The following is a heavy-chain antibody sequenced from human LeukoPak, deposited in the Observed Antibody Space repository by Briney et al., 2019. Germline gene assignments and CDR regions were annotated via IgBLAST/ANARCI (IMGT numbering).Heavy chain of an antibody. V-gene: IGHV2-5*01. D-gene: IGHD2-15*01. CDR1: GFSLSTSGVG. Sequence: ASGPTLVKPTQTLTLTCTFSGFSLSTSGVGVGWIRQPPGKALEWLALIYWNDDKRYGPSLKSRLTITKDTSKNQVVLTMTNMDPVDTATYYCAHGGCCSGGSCYDFDYWGQGALVTVSS. J-gene: IGHJ4*02. CDR3: AHGGCCSGGSCYDFDY. CDR2: IYWNDDK.